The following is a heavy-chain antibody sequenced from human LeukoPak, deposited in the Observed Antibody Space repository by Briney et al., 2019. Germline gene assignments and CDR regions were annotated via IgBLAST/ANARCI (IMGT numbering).Heavy chain of an antibody. CDR3: AWKYYYDSSGYFYVDQ. CDR2: IYHSGTT. V-gene: IGHV4-38-2*01. J-gene: IGHJ4*02. CDR1: GDSISSGYY. Sequence: PSETLSLTCAVSGDSISSGYYWGWIRQSPEKGLEWIGSIYHSGTTYYNPSLKSRVTISIDTSKNQFSLNLNSVTAADTAVYYCAWKYYYDSSGYFYVDQWGQGILVTVSS. D-gene: IGHD3-22*01.